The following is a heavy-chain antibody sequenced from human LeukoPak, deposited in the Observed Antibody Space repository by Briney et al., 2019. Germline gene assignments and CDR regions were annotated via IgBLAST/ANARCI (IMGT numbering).Heavy chain of an antibody. V-gene: IGHV3-30*04. CDR2: ISYDGSNK. CDR1: GFTFSNYA. D-gene: IGHD3-22*01. CDR3: SRGQFRLGQYDSSAFDY. Sequence: GGSLRLSYAASGFTFSNYAMHWVRQAPGKGLEWVAVISYDGSNKYYADSVKGRFTISRDNSKNTLYLQTNSLRSEDTAVYYCSRGQFRLGQYDSSAFDYWGQGTLVTVSS. J-gene: IGHJ4*02.